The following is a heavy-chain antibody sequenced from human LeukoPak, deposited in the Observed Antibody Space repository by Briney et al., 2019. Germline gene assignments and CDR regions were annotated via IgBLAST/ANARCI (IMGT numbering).Heavy chain of an antibody. CDR1: GFTFSSYS. CDR3: ARAGSSWYYFDY. J-gene: IGHJ4*02. V-gene: IGHV3-21*01. Sequence: PGGSLRLSCAASGFTFSSYSMNWVRQAPRKGLEWVSSISSSSSYIYYADSVKGRFNISRDNAKNSLYLQMNSLRAEDTAVYYCARAGSSWYYFDYWGQRTLVTVSS. D-gene: IGHD6-13*01. CDR2: ISSSSSYI.